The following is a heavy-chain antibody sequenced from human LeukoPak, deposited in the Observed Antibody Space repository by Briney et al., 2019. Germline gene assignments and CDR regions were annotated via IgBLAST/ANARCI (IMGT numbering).Heavy chain of an antibody. CDR3: ARSPRFGELFPTYGMDV. J-gene: IGHJ6*02. CDR1: GFSLSTSGMC. D-gene: IGHD3-10*02. CDR2: IDWDDDK. V-gene: IGHV2-70*11. Sequence: SGPTVVNPTQTLTLTCTFSGFSLSTSGMCVSWIRQPPGKALEWLARIDWDDDKYYSTSLKTRLTISKDTSKNQVVLTMTNMDPVDTATYYCARSPRFGELFPTYGMDVWGQGTTVTVSS.